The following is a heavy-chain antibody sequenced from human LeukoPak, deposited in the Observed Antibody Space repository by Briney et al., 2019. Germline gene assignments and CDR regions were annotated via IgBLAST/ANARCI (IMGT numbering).Heavy chain of an antibody. J-gene: IGHJ4*02. CDR3: ARQYRDSSGYYYFDY. Sequence: SGTLSLTCTVSGGSISSSSYYWGWIRQPPGKGLEWIGSIYYSGSTYYNPSLKSRVTISVDTSKNQFSLKLSSVTAADTALHFCARQYRDSSGYYYFDYWGQGTLITVSS. CDR2: IYYSGST. CDR1: GGSISSSSYY. V-gene: IGHV4-39*01. D-gene: IGHD3-22*01.